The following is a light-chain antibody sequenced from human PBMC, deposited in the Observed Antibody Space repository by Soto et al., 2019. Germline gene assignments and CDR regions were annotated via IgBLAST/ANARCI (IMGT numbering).Light chain of an antibody. CDR3: SSYTSSSSYV. CDR1: SSDVGGYKY. Sequence: QSALTQPASVSGSPGQSITISCTGTSSDVGGYKYVSWYQQHPGKAPKLLIYTVSNRPSGVSNRFSGSKSGNTASLTISWLQAEDEDDYYCSSYTSSSSYVFRTGTKLTVL. V-gene: IGLV2-14*01. CDR2: TVS. J-gene: IGLJ1*01.